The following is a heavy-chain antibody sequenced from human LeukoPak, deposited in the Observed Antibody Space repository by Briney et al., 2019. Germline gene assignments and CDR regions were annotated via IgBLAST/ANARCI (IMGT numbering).Heavy chain of an antibody. CDR3: ARGRDGYPYNF. V-gene: IGHV3-21*01. D-gene: IGHD5-24*01. J-gene: IGHJ4*02. CDR2: VSTTGSDT. CDR1: GFTFSGYA. Sequence: GGSLRLSCTASGFTFSGYAMNWVRQAPGKGLEWVSSVSTTGSDTYYADSVKGRFTISRDSSKNSVYLQMNSLRPEDTAIYYCARGRDGYPYNFWGQGTLVTVSS.